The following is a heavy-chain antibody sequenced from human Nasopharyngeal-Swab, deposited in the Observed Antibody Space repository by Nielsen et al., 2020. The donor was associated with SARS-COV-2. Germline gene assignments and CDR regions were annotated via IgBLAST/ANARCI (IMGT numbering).Heavy chain of an antibody. Sequence: GESLKISWAASGFTFRSYWMHWVRQVPGKGLGWGSRINEDGSITSYADSVKGRFAISRDNAKNTLYLQMNSLRAEDTAVYFCASDLSGRDDNWGQGTLVTVAA. V-gene: IGHV3-74*01. CDR2: INEDGSIT. CDR1: GFTFRSYW. CDR3: ASDLSGRDDN. D-gene: IGHD6-19*01. J-gene: IGHJ4*02.